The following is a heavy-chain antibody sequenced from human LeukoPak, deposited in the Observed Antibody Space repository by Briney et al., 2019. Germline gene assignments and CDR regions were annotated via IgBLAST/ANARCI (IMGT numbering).Heavy chain of an antibody. V-gene: IGHV3-23*01. Sequence: GGSLRLSCAASGFIFSNYVMNWVRQAPGKGLEWVAAIRGSDGNTYYSDSVKGRFTISRDNSKNTLWLQMNSLRAEDTAVYYCAREAPLQLWGNYYGMDVWGQGTTVTVS. J-gene: IGHJ6*02. D-gene: IGHD5-18*01. CDR3: AREAPLQLWGNYYGMDV. CDR1: GFIFSNYV. CDR2: IRGSDGNT.